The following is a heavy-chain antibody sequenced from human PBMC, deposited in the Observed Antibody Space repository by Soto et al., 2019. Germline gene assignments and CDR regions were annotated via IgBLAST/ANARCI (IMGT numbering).Heavy chain of an antibody. V-gene: IGHV1-2*02. CDR3: ARPPGYVTDWYYFDT. Sequence: AAVKVSCKTSGNTLTSFYIHWVRQAPGQGLEWVGRLSPTTGGTNYAQHFQGRVTVTWDMSTFTAYMELSSLIYEDTAVYYCARPPGYVTDWYYFDTWGQGSQVTVFS. CDR2: LSPTTGGT. J-gene: IGHJ4*02. CDR1: GNTLTSFY. D-gene: IGHD3-9*01.